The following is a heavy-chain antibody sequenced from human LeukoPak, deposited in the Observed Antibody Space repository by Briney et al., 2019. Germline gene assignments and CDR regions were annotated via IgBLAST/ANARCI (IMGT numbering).Heavy chain of an antibody. CDR2: IKQDGSEK. V-gene: IGHV3-7*01. J-gene: IGHJ4*02. D-gene: IGHD6-13*01. CDR1: GFTFSSYW. Sequence: PGGSLRLSCAASGFTFSSYWMSWVRQAPGKGLEWVAHIKQDGSEKYYVDSVKGRFTISRDNAKNSLYLQMNSLRAEDTAVYYCASTSKIAAAGHDYWGQGTLVTVSS. CDR3: ASTSKIAAAGHDY.